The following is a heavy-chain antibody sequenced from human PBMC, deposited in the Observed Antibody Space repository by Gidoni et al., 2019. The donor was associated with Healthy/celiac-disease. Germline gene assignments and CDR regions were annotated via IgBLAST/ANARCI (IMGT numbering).Heavy chain of an antibody. CDR3: ARGLYCGGDCYSGADAFDI. CDR2: INPSGGST. CDR1: GYTFTSYY. J-gene: IGHJ3*02. D-gene: IGHD2-21*02. Sequence: QVQLVQSGAEVKKPGASVKVSCKASGYTFTSYYMHWVRQAPGQGLEWMGIINPSGGSTSYAQKFQGRVTMTRDTSTSTVYMELSSLRSEDTAVYYCARGLYCGGDCYSGADAFDIWGQGTMVTVSS. V-gene: IGHV1-46*01.